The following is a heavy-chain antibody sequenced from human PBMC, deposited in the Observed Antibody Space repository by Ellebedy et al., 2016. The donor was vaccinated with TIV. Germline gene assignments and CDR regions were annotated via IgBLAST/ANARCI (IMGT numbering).Heavy chain of an antibody. J-gene: IGHJ4*02. CDR1: GGSISSSSYY. V-gene: IGHV4-39*01. CDR2: IYYSGST. Sequence: SETLSLTXTVSGGSISSSSYYRGWIRQPPGKGLEWIGSIYYSGSTYYNPSLKSRVTISVDTSKNQFSLKLSSVTAADTAVYYCARRGVVVNYFDYWGQGTLVTVSS. CDR3: ARRGVVVNYFDY. D-gene: IGHD3-22*01.